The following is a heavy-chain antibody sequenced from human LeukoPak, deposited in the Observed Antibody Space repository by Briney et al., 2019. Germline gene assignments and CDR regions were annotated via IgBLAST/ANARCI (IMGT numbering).Heavy chain of an antibody. CDR2: IYYTGTT. CDR1: GDSISSSY. D-gene: IGHD3-22*01. V-gene: IGHV4-59*01. Sequence: PSETLSLTCTVSGDSISSSYWSWIRQPPGKTLEWIGYIYYTGTTNYNPPLKRRVTMSIDTSKNLCSLNLNAVTAADTAVYYCARGFYDSSGYSNCIDAWGQGTLVTVSS. J-gene: IGHJ5*02. CDR3: ARGFYDSSGYSNCIDA.